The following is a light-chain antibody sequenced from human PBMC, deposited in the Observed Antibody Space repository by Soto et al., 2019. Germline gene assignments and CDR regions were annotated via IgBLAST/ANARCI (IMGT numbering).Light chain of an antibody. J-gene: IGKJ1*01. CDR3: QHYNNWPPWT. Sequence: EIVLTQSPGTLSLSPGERATLSCRASQSVSNNYLAWYQQKPGQAPRLLIYGASNRATGIPARFTGSGSGTEFTLTISSLQSEDFAVYYCQHYNNWPPWTFGRGTKVDIK. V-gene: IGKV3-15*01. CDR1: QSVSNN. CDR2: GAS.